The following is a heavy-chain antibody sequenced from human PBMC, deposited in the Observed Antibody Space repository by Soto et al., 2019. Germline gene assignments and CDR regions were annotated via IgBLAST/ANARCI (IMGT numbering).Heavy chain of an antibody. D-gene: IGHD3-3*01. CDR2: IYYSGST. J-gene: IGHJ5*02. Sequence: SETLSLTCTVSDGSISSYYWSWIRQPPGKGLEWIGYIYYSGSTNYNPSLKSRVTISVDTSKNQFSLKLSSVTAADTAVYYCARAPITIFGVVSWFDPWGQGTLVTVSS. V-gene: IGHV4-59*01. CDR1: DGSISSYY. CDR3: ARAPITIFGVVSWFDP.